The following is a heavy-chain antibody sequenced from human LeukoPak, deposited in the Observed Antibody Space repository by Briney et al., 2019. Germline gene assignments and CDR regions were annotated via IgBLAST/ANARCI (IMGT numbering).Heavy chain of an antibody. J-gene: IGHJ4*02. D-gene: IGHD4-23*01. CDR3: ARLEDGGNPLQDY. V-gene: IGHV5-51*01. CDR1: GYSFNNYW. CDR2: IYPGDSDT. Sequence: GESLKISCKGSGYSFNNYWISWVRQMPGKGLEWMGIIYPGDSDTRYSPSFQGQVTISADKSISTAYLQWSSLKASDTAMCYCARLEDGGNPLQDYWGQGTLVTVSS.